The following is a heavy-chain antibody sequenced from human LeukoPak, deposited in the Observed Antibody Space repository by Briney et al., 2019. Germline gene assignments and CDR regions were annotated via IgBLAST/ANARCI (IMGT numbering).Heavy chain of an antibody. CDR1: GYTFTGYY. CDR3: ARVDSSGWYYFDY. Sequence: ASVKVSCKASGYTFTGYYMHWMRQAPGQGLEWMGWINPNSGGTNYAQKFQGRVTMTRDTSISTAYMELSRLRSDDTAVYYCARVDSSGWYYFDYWGQGTLVTVSS. D-gene: IGHD6-19*01. J-gene: IGHJ4*02. CDR2: INPNSGGT. V-gene: IGHV1-2*02.